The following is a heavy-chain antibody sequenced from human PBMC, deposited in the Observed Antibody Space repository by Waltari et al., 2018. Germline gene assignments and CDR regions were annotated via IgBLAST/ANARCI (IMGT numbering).Heavy chain of an antibody. J-gene: IGHJ4*02. Sequence: QVQLQESGPGLVKPSETLSLTCTVSGGSISSHYWSWIRQPPGKGLEWIGYIYYSGSTNYNPSRKSRVTISVDTSKNQFSLKLSSVTAADTAVYYCARDEELSYFDYWGQGTLVTVSS. CDR3: ARDEELSYFDY. D-gene: IGHD1-7*01. CDR1: GGSISSHY. CDR2: IYYSGST. V-gene: IGHV4-59*11.